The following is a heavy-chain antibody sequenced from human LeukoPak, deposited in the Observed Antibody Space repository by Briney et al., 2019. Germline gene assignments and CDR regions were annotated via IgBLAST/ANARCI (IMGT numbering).Heavy chain of an antibody. V-gene: IGHV1-18*01. Sequence: ASVKVSCKASGYTFTSYGISWVRQAPGQGLEWMGWIGAYSGNTNYAQMLQGRVTLTTGTSTSTAFMKLRSLRSDDTAVYYCARDQIAAAGKNVDYWGQGTLVTVSS. CDR2: IGAYSGNT. CDR3: ARDQIAAAGKNVDY. J-gene: IGHJ4*02. CDR1: GYTFTSYG. D-gene: IGHD6-13*01.